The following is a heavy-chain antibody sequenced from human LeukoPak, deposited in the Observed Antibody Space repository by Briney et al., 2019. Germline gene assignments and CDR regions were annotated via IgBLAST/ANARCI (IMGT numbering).Heavy chain of an antibody. J-gene: IGHJ4*02. CDR1: GFTFSSYE. CDR3: ASHSSYYYDSSGYYFDY. Sequence: GGSLRLSCAASGFTFSSYEMNWVRQAPGKGLEWVSYISSSGSTIYYADSVKGRFTISRDNAKNSLYLQMNSLRAEDTAVYYCASHSSYYYDSSGYYFDYWGQGTLVTVSS. D-gene: IGHD3-22*01. CDR2: ISSSGSTI. V-gene: IGHV3-48*03.